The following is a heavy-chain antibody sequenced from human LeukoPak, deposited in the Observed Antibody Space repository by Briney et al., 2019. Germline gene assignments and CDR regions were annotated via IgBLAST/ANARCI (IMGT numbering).Heavy chain of an antibody. Sequence: GGSLRLSCAASGFTFSSYGMHWVRQAPGKGLEWVAFIRYDGSNKYYADSVKGRFTISRDNSKNTLYLQMNSLRAEDTAVYYCAIKQLPDFDYWGQGTLVTVSS. D-gene: IGHD6-13*01. CDR3: AIKQLPDFDY. V-gene: IGHV3-30*02. CDR1: GFTFSSYG. J-gene: IGHJ4*02. CDR2: IRYDGSNK.